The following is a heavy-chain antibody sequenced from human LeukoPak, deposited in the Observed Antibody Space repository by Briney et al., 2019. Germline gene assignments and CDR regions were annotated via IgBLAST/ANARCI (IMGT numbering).Heavy chain of an antibody. CDR1: GYTFTGYY. Sequence: ASVKVSCKASGYTFTGYYMHWVRQAPGQGLEWMRWINPNSGGTNYAQKFQGRVTMTRDTSISTAYMELSWLRADDTAVYYCARVVSRGVVPAAMGYWGQGTLVTVSS. V-gene: IGHV1-2*02. D-gene: IGHD2-2*01. CDR2: INPNSGGT. J-gene: IGHJ4*02. CDR3: ARVVSRGVVPAAMGY.